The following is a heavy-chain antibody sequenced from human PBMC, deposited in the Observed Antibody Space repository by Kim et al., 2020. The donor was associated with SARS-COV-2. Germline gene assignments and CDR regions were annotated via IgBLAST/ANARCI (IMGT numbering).Heavy chain of an antibody. V-gene: IGHV3-13*05. CDR3: ARGTYYDILTGWVGAFDI. J-gene: IGHJ3*02. CDR1: GFTFSSYD. CDR2: IGTAGDP. Sequence: GGSLRLSCAASGFTFSSYDMHWVRQATGKGLEWVSAIGTAGDPYYPGSVKGRFTISRENAKNSLYLQMNSLRAGDTAVYYCARGTYYDILTGWVGAFDIWGQGTMVTVSS. D-gene: IGHD3-9*01.